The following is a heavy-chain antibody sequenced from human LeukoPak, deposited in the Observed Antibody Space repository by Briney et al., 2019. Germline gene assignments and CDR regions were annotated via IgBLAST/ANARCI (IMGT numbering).Heavy chain of an antibody. Sequence: TPGGSLRLSCAASGFTFSDYSMHWVRQAPGEGLEWVSSISSGSTYKYSADSLKGRFTISRDNAKNSLYLQMNSLRAEDSAVYYCTRGPTLIGVAGTWPLDYWGQGTLVTVSS. CDR2: ISSGSTYK. J-gene: IGHJ4*02. CDR1: GFTFSDYS. CDR3: TRGPTLIGVAGTWPLDY. D-gene: IGHD6-19*01. V-gene: IGHV3-21*01.